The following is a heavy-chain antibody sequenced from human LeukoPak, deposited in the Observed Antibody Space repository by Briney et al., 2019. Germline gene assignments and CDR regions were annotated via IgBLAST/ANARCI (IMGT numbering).Heavy chain of an antibody. J-gene: IGHJ6*04. D-gene: IGHD2-2*01. Sequence: PGGSLRLSCAASGFTFSSYAMHWVRQAPGKGLEWVAVISYDGNNKYYADSVKGRFTISRDNSKNTLYLQMNSLRAEDTAVYYCARDGRSAAIGDYYYGMDVWGKGTTVTVSS. CDR2: ISYDGNNK. CDR1: GFTFSSYA. V-gene: IGHV3-30*04. CDR3: ARDGRSAAIGDYYYGMDV.